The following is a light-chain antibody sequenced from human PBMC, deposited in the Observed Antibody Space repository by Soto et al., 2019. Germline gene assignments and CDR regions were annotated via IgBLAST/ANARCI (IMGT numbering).Light chain of an antibody. J-gene: IGKJ5*01. CDR3: QQYGSSPIS. CDR2: GAS. V-gene: IGKV3-20*01. Sequence: EIVLTQSPGTLSLSPGERATLSCRASQSVSSSYLAWYQQKPGQAPRLLIYGASSRATGIPDRFSGSGSGTDFTIKISSLETEDAEVYYCQQYGSSPISFAQGTRLQIK. CDR1: QSVSSSY.